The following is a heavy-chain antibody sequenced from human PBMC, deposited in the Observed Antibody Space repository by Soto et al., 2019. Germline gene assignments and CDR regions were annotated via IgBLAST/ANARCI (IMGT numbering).Heavy chain of an antibody. CDR2: ISAYNGNT. D-gene: IGHD3-3*01. CDR1: GYTFTSYG. CDR3: ARDNYLTIFGEFDY. Sequence: GASVKVSCKASGYTFTSYGISWVRQAPGQGLEWMGWISAYNGNTNYAQKLQGRVTMTTDTSTSTAYMELRSLRSDDTAVYYCARDNYLTIFGEFDYWGQGTLVTVSS. V-gene: IGHV1-18*01. J-gene: IGHJ4*02.